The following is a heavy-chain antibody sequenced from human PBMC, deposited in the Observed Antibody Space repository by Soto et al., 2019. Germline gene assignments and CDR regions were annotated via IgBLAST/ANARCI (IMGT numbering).Heavy chain of an antibody. CDR2: IKQDGSEK. Sequence: GGSLRLSCAASGFTFSSYWMSWVRQAPGKGLEWVANIKQDGSEKYYVDSVKGRFTISRDNAKNSLYLQMNSLRAEDTAVYYRDHAYDFWSGYYTDYFDYWGQGTLVTVSS. J-gene: IGHJ4*02. CDR1: GFTFSSYW. CDR3: DHAYDFWSGYYTDYFDY. D-gene: IGHD3-3*01. V-gene: IGHV3-7*01.